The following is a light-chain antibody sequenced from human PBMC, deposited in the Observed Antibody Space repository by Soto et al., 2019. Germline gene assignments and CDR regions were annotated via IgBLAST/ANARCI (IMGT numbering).Light chain of an antibody. Sequence: IVLTQSPGTLSLSPGERATLACGASQSVTNNFLAWYQQKPGQAPRLLIYGASSRATGVPDRFSGSGSGTVFTLTISRLEPGDFAVYYCQQYGTPLFTFGPGTKVYIK. CDR2: GAS. J-gene: IGKJ3*01. CDR3: QQYGTPLFT. CDR1: QSVTNNF. V-gene: IGKV3-20*01.